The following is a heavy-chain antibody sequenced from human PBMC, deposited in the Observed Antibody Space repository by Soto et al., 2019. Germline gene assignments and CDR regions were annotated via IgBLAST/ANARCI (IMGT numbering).Heavy chain of an antibody. J-gene: IGHJ4*02. D-gene: IGHD3-9*01. V-gene: IGHV4-59*01. Sequence: SETLSLTCTVSGGSISSYYWSWIRQPPGKGLEWIGYIYYSGSTNYNPSLKSRVTISVDTSKNQFSLKLSSVTAADTAVYYCARGTYYDILTGYSPFDYWGQGTLVTVSS. CDR2: IYYSGST. CDR3: ARGTYYDILTGYSPFDY. CDR1: GGSISSYY.